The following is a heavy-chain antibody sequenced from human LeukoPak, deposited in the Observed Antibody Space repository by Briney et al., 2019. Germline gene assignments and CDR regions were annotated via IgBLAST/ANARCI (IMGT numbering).Heavy chain of an antibody. J-gene: IGHJ4*02. D-gene: IGHD3-3*01. CDR3: AKVGFSEMEWLLYSDH. CDR1: GLTFSSYA. V-gene: IGHV3-23*01. CDR2: ISGSSGHT. Sequence: PGGSQRLSCAASGLTFSSYAMSWVRQAPGKGLEWVSAISGSSGHTYYADSVKGRFSISRDNSKNTLYLQMNSLRAEDTAVYYCAKVGFSEMEWLLYSDHWGQGTLVTVSS.